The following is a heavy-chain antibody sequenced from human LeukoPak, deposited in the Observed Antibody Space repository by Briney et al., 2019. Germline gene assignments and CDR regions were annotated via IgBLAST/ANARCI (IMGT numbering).Heavy chain of an antibody. CDR3: ARGDITMVRGALIKFDP. CDR1: GFTFSSYA. J-gene: IGHJ5*02. D-gene: IGHD3-10*01. V-gene: IGHV3-21*01. CDR2: ISGSGTNT. Sequence: GGSLRLSCAASGFTFSSYAMSWVRQAPGKGLEWVSVISGSGTNTYYADSVKGRFTISRDNAKNSLYLQMNSLRAEDTAVYYCARGDITMVRGALIKFDPWGQGTLVTVSS.